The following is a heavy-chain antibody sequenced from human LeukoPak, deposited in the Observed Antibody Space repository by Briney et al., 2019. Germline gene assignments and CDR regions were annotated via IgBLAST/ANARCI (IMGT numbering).Heavy chain of an antibody. V-gene: IGHV4-59*08. CDR2: THYSGTT. CDR3: PTGGGIRYFDY. CDR1: GVSIFSYY. J-gene: IGHJ4*02. Sequence: KPPETLSLTCTVSGVSIFSYYWNWIRQPPGQGLEWIGYTHYSGTTKYNPALESRVTISVDTSKSQFSLKLSSPTAADTAVYYCPTGGGIRYFDYWGQGTLLSVS. D-gene: IGHD3-9*01.